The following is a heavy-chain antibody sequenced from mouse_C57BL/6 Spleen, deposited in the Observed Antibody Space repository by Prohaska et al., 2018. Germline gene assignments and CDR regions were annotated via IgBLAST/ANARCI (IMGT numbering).Heavy chain of an antibody. V-gene: IGHV6-3*01. CDR1: GFTFRNNW. CDR3: TDPGRSY. D-gene: IGHD4-1*01. J-gene: IGHJ2*01. Sequence: EVKLEESGGGLVQPGESMKLSCVASGFTFRNNWMNWVRQSPEKGIEWVAQIRLKSDNYATHYAESVKGRFTISRDDYKSCVYLQMNNLRAEDTGIYYCTDPGRSYWGRGTTLTVSS. CDR2: IRLKSDNYAT.